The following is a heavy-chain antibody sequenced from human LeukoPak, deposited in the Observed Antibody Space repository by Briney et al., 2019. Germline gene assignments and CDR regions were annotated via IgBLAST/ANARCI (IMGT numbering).Heavy chain of an antibody. CDR1: GGSFSGYY. CDR2: INHNGST. V-gene: IGHV4-34*01. Sequence: SETLSLTCAVYGGSFSGYYWSWIRQPPGKGLEWIGEINHNGSTNYNPSLKSRVTISVDTSKNQFSLKLSSVTAADTAVYYCARVGYYYGSGTDYWGQGTLVTVSS. D-gene: IGHD3-10*01. CDR3: ARVGYYYGSGTDY. J-gene: IGHJ4*02.